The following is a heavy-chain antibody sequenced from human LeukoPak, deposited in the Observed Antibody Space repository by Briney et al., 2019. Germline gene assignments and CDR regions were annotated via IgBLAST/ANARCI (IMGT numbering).Heavy chain of an antibody. CDR1: GGSISSDGYS. Sequence: SQTLSLTCAVSGGSISSDGYSWSWIRQPPGKGLEWIGYIYHSGSIFYSPSLKSRVTISVDRSKNQFSLKLSSVTAADTAVYYCARGSVVRTRLNKYGGVPAATHNWFDPWGQGTLVTVSS. CDR2: IYHSGSI. CDR3: ARGSVVRTRLNKYGGVPAATHNWFDP. D-gene: IGHD2-2*01. V-gene: IGHV4-30-2*01. J-gene: IGHJ5*02.